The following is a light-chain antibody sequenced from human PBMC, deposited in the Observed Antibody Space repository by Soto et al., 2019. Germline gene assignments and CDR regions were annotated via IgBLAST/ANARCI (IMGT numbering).Light chain of an antibody. CDR1: SSNIGGNS. Sequence: VLTQPPSVSAAPGQKVTISCSGSSSNIGGNSVSWYQQLPGTAPKLLIYDDNKRPSGIPDRFSGSKSGTSATLGITGFQTEDEADYYCGSWDSSLSAYVFGTGTKVTV. V-gene: IGLV1-51*01. J-gene: IGLJ1*01. CDR3: GSWDSSLSAYV. CDR2: DDN.